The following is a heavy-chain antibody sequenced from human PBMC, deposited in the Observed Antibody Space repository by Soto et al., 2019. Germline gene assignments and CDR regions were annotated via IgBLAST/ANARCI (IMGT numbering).Heavy chain of an antibody. Sequence: SETLSLTCTVSGGSISSGGYYWSWIRQHPGKGLEWIGYIYYSGSTYYNPSLKSRVTISVDTSKNQFSLKLSSVTAADTAVYYCAGNYGGNSREYFQHWGQGTLVTAPQ. J-gene: IGHJ1*01. D-gene: IGHD4-17*01. CDR2: IYYSGST. V-gene: IGHV4-31*03. CDR1: GGSISSGGYY. CDR3: AGNYGGNSREYFQH.